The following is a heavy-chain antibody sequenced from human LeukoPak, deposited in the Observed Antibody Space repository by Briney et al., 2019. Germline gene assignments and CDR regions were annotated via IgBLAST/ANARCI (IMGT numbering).Heavy chain of an antibody. CDR2: ISCSCSYI. CDR1: GFTLSSYS. Sequence: GGSLRLSCAASGFTLSSYSMNWVRQAPGKGLGWVSSISCSCSYIYFADSVKGRFTILRDNAKNSLYLQMNSVRAEDTAVYYCARTPLYGGSFDYWGQGTLVTVSS. J-gene: IGHJ4*02. V-gene: IGHV3-21*01. D-gene: IGHD4/OR15-4a*01. CDR3: ARTPLYGGSFDY.